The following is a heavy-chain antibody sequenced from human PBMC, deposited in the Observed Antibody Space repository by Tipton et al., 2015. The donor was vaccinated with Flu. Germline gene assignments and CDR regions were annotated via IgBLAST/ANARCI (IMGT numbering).Heavy chain of an antibody. Sequence: PLRLSCVASGFTFSNYGLDWVRQAPGKRLEWVALIRHYVTNTYYVDSVRGRFTISRDNSKNTVYLQMNNLRGEDTAVYYCAKDNDPSNVPHYWGQGTLVTVSS. CDR2: IRHYVTNT. D-gene: IGHD1-1*01. J-gene: IGHJ4*02. CDR3: AKDNDPSNVPHY. CDR1: GFTFSNYG. V-gene: IGHV3-30*02.